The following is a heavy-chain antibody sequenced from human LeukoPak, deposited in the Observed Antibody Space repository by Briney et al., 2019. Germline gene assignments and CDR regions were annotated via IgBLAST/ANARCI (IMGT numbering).Heavy chain of an antibody. D-gene: IGHD4-17*01. CDR3: ARSQVGDYYFDY. Sequence: ASVKVSCKASGYTFTSYDINWVRQATGQGLEWMGWMNPNSGNTGYAQKFQGRVTITRNTSISTAYMELSSLRSEDTAVYYCARSQVGDYYFDYWGQGTLVTVSS. J-gene: IGHJ4*02. V-gene: IGHV1-8*03. CDR1: GYTFTSYD. CDR2: MNPNSGNT.